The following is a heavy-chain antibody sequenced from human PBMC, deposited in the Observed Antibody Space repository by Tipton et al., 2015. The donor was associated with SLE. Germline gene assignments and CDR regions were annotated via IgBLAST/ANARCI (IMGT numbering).Heavy chain of an antibody. D-gene: IGHD4-17*01. CDR3: ARDGYGDSTVLLDY. Sequence: SLRLSCAASGFTITSYTMNWVRQTPGKGLEWVSYISSRNTSMYYADSVKGRFTISRDNAKNSLYLQMSSLRVEDTGVYYCARDGYGDSTVLLDYWGQGALVTVSS. V-gene: IGHV3-48*01. CDR2: ISSRNTSM. J-gene: IGHJ4*02. CDR1: GFTITSYT.